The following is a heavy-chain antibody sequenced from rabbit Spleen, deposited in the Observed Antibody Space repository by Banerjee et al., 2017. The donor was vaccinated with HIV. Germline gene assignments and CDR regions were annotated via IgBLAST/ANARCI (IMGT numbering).Heavy chain of an antibody. CDR2: IDTGSRDFT. Sequence: QEQLEESGGDLVKPEGSLTLTCTASGFDFSNYNFMCWVRQAPGKGLEWIACIDTGSRDFTYYASWAKGRFTISKTSSTTVTLQMTSLTVADTATYFCARDTGSSFSSYGMDLWGPGTLVTVS. CDR1: GFDFSNYNF. J-gene: IGHJ6*01. CDR3: ARDTGSSFSSYGMDL. D-gene: IGHD8-1*01. V-gene: IGHV1S45*01.